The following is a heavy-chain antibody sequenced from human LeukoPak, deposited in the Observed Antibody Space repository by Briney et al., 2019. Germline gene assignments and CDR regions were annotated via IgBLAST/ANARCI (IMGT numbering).Heavy chain of an antibody. V-gene: IGHV3-48*03. CDR2: ISSSGSTI. J-gene: IGHJ4*02. D-gene: IGHD7-27*01. Sequence: GGSLRLSCAASGFTFSSYEMNWVRQAPGKGLEWVSYISSSGSTIYYVDSVKGRFTISRGNAKNSLYLQMNSLRAEDTAVYYCARDGDLAPDVPFDYWGQGTLVTVSS. CDR1: GFTFSSYE. CDR3: ARDGDLAPDVPFDY.